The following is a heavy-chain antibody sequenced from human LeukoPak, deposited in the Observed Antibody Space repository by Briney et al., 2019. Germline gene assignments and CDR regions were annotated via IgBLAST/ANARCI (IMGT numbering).Heavy chain of an antibody. Sequence: SETLSLTCTVSGGSISSYYWSWIRQPPGKGLEWIGYIYYSGSTNYNPSLKSRVTISVDTSKNQFSLKLSSVTAADTAVYYCARRLMVRGVSGWFDPWGQGTLVTVSS. D-gene: IGHD3-10*01. CDR2: IYYSGST. CDR1: GGSISSYY. CDR3: ARRLMVRGVSGWFDP. V-gene: IGHV4-59*08. J-gene: IGHJ5*02.